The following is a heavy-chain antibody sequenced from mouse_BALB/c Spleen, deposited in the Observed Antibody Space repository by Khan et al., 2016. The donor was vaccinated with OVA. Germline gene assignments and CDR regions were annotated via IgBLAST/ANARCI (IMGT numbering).Heavy chain of an antibody. D-gene: IGHD1-3*01. CDR2: LYPGNSDT. J-gene: IGHJ3*01. CDR3: ARGGYSSFAY. V-gene: IGHV1-5*01. Sequence: VQLQQSGTVLARPGASVKMSCKASGYSFTSYLIHWVKQRPGQGLEWIGDLYPGNSDTTYNQKFKDKAKLTAGTSANPAYMELSSLTNEDSAVYYCARGGYSSFAYWGQGTLVTVSA. CDR1: GYSFTSYL.